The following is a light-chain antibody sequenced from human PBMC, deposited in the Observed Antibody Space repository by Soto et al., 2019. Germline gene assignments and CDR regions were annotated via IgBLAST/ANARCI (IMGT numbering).Light chain of an antibody. J-gene: IGLJ1*01. Sequence: QSVLTQPPSVSGTPGQRVTISCSGSSSNIGSNPVTWYQRFPGAAPKLLMYSNTQRASGVPGRFSGSKSGTSVFLAITGLQAEDEADYYCAAWDDSLSGLYVFGTGTKVTVL. CDR2: SNT. CDR1: SSNIGSNP. V-gene: IGLV1-44*01. CDR3: AAWDDSLSGLYV.